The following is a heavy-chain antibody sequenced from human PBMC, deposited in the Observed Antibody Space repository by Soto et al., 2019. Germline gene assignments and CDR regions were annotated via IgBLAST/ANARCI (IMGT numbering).Heavy chain of an antibody. D-gene: IGHD3-16*01. CDR3: ARGNYVRSDYFDY. Sequence: PSETLSLTCTVSGGSISSGGYYWSWIRQHPGKGLEWIGYIYYSGSTYYNPSLKSRVTISVDTSKNQFSLKLSSVTAADTAVYYCARGNYVRSDYFDYWGQGNLVTVSS. J-gene: IGHJ4*02. CDR1: GGSISSGGYY. CDR2: IYYSGST. V-gene: IGHV4-31*03.